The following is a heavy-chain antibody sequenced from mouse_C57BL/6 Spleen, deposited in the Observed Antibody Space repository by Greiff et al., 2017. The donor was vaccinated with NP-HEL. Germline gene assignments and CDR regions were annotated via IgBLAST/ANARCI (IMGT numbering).Heavy chain of an antibody. D-gene: IGHD1-1*01. CDR1: GYAFSSSW. J-gene: IGHJ4*01. CDR2: IYPGDGDT. V-gene: IGHV1-82*01. CDR3: AREGIYYYGSSYDYYAMDY. Sequence: VQLQQSGPELVKPGASVKISCKASGYAFSSSWMNWVKQRPGKGLEWIGRIYPGDGDTNYNGKFKGKATLTADKSSSTASMQLSSLSSEDSAVYFCAREGIYYYGSSYDYYAMDYWGQGTSVTVSS.